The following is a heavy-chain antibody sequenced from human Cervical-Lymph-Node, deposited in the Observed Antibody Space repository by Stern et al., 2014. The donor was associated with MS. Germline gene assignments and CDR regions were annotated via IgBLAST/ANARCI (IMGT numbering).Heavy chain of an antibody. V-gene: IGHV4-61*02. J-gene: IGHJ6*02. D-gene: IGHD1-1*01. CDR1: GGSISSTTDY. CDR3: ARDETTRYGLDV. CDR2: VSSRGST. Sequence: MQLVESGPGLVEPSQTLSLTCTVAGGSISSTTDYWSWIRQPAGKGLEWVGRVSSRGSTNYNPSLRGRVTISVDTSKTQFFLKLSSGTAADTAVYYCARDETTRYGLDVWGQGTTVTVSS.